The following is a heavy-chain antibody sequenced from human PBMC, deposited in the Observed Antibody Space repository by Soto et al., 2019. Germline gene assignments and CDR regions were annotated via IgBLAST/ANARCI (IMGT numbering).Heavy chain of an antibody. Sequence: GASVKVSCKASGGTFSSYAISWVRQAPGQGLEWMGGIIPIFGTANYAQKFQGRVTITADESTSTAYMELSSLRSEDTAVYYCARFGPALHAFDIWGQGTMVTVSS. CDR1: GGTFSSYA. CDR3: ARFGPALHAFDI. V-gene: IGHV1-69*13. CDR2: IIPIFGTA. D-gene: IGHD2-2*01. J-gene: IGHJ3*02.